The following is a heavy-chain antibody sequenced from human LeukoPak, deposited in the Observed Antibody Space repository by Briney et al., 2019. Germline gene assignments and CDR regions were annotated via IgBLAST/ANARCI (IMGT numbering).Heavy chain of an antibody. CDR2: TFYDGSKK. CDR1: GFNFSNYG. D-gene: IGHD5-24*01. J-gene: IGHJ4*02. Sequence: PGGSLRLSCAASGFNFSNYGMHWVRQTPGKGLEWVAFTFYDGSKKYYADSVKGRFTISRDNSKNTLYLQMNSLRAEDTALYYCAKDKMATTGIYWGQGTLVTASS. CDR3: AKDKMATTGIY. V-gene: IGHV3-30*02.